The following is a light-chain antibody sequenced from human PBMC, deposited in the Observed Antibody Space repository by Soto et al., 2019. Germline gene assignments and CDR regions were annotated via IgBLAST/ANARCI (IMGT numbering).Light chain of an antibody. CDR2: GAS. Sequence: ENVLTQSPGTLSLSPGERATLSCRASQSVSSSYLAWYQQKPGQAPRLLIYGASSRATGIPDRFSGSGSGTDFTLTISRLEPEDFAMYYCQHCDYLPIFGPGTTVDFK. J-gene: IGKJ3*01. CDR1: QSVSSSY. V-gene: IGKV3-20*01. CDR3: QHCDYLPI.